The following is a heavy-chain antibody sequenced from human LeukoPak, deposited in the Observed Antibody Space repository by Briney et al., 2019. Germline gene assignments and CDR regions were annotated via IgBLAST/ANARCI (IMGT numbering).Heavy chain of an antibody. CDR3: AGQMTTVTYYFDY. CDR1: GGSFSGYY. Sequence: PSETLSPTCAVYGGSFSGYYWSWIRQPPGKGLEWIGEINHSGSTNYNPSLKSRVTISVDTSKDQFSLKLSSVTAADTAVYYCAGQMTTVTYYFDYWGQGTLVTVSS. V-gene: IGHV4-34*01. J-gene: IGHJ4*02. D-gene: IGHD4-11*01. CDR2: INHSGST.